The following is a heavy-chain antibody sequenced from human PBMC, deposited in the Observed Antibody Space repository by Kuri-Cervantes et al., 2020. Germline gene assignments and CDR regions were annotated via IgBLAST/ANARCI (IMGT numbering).Heavy chain of an antibody. CDR3: ARNHLWHPGRYFDY. V-gene: IGHV1-69*05. CDR1: GYTFTSYG. J-gene: IGHJ4*02. CDR2: ITPMSGIA. Sequence: SVKVSCKASGYTFTSYGISWVRQAPGQGLEWLGGITPMSGIANYAQKFQGRVTITTDESTSTAYMELSSLRSEDSAVYYCARNHLWHPGRYFDYWGQGALVTVSS. D-gene: IGHD3-10*01.